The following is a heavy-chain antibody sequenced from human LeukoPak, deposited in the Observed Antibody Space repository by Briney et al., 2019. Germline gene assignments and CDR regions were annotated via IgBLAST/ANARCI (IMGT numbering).Heavy chain of an antibody. V-gene: IGHV1-18*01. J-gene: IGHJ6*02. CDR3: ARYGTYEYYYGMDV. Sequence: ASVKVSCKASGYTFTSYGISWVRQAPGQGLEWMGWISAYNGNTNYAQKLQGRVTTTTDTSTSTAYMELRSLRSDDTAVYYCARYGTYEYYYGMDVWGQGTTVTVSS. CDR2: ISAYNGNT. D-gene: IGHD5-12*01. CDR1: GYTFTSYG.